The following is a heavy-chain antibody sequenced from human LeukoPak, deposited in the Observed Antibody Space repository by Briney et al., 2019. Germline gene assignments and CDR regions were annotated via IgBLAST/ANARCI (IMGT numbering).Heavy chain of an antibody. CDR1: GYTFTSYY. V-gene: IGHV1-69*13. CDR3: ARMGEMATIHNWFDP. J-gene: IGHJ5*02. CDR2: IIPIFGTA. Sequence: ASVKVSCTASGYTFTSYYMHWVRQAPGQGLEWMGGIIPIFGTANYAQKFQGRVTITADESTSTAYMELSSLRSEDTAVYYCARMGEMATIHNWFDPWGQGTLVTVSS. D-gene: IGHD5-24*01.